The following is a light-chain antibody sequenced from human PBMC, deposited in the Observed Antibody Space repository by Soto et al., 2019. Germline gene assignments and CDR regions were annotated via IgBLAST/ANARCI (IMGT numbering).Light chain of an antibody. Sequence: DIVLTQSPGTLSLSPGDRATLSCRASQSVRSCYLAWYQQKPGQAPRLLIYDASNRATGIPDRFSGSGSGTDFTLASSRLEPEDVAVYYCQQYGSSPTFGQGTKVEIK. CDR1: QSVRSCY. CDR2: DAS. J-gene: IGKJ1*01. CDR3: QQYGSSPT. V-gene: IGKV3-20*01.